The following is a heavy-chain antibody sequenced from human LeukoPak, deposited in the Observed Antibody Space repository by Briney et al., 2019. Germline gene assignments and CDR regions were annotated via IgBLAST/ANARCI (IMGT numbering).Heavy chain of an antibody. CDR2: IYYSGST. J-gene: IGHJ4*02. CDR3: ARRMPAGTVDY. CDR1: GGSISSYY. V-gene: IGHV4-59*01. Sequence: SETLSLTCTVSGGSISSYYWSWVRQPPGKGLEWIGYIYYSGSTNYNPSLKSRVSISVDTSKIQFSLKLGSVTAADTAVYYCARRMPAGTVDYWGQGTLVTVSS. D-gene: IGHD6-19*01.